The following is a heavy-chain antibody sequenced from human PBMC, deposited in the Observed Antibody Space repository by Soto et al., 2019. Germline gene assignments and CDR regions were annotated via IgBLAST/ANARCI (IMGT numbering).Heavy chain of an antibody. J-gene: IGHJ3*02. D-gene: IGHD6-13*01. CDR2: ISAGGDST. CDR1: AFTFSSYA. CDR3: AKAMVAAAGTGAFDI. V-gene: IGHV3-23*01. Sequence: EVQLLESGGGLVQPGGSLRLSCAASAFTFSSYAMTWVHQAPGKGLDWVSAISAGGDSTNYADSVQGRFTISRDNSKNTLYLQMNSLRAEDTAVYYCAKAMVAAAGTGAFDIWGQGTMVTVSS.